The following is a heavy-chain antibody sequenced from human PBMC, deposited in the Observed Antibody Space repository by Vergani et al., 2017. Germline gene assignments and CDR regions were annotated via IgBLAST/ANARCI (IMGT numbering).Heavy chain of an antibody. V-gene: IGHV4-31*03. Sequence: QVQLQESGPGLVKPSQTLSLTCTVSGGSISRGGYYWSWIRQHPGKGLEWIGYIYYSGRTYYNPSLKSRVTISVDTSKNQFSLKLSSVTAADTAVYYCARARGYCSSTSCYLEQPQDYYYYGMDVWGQGTTVTVSS. CDR3: ARARGYCSSTSCYLEQPQDYYYYGMDV. J-gene: IGHJ6*02. D-gene: IGHD2-2*01. CDR1: GGSISRGGYY. CDR2: IYYSGRT.